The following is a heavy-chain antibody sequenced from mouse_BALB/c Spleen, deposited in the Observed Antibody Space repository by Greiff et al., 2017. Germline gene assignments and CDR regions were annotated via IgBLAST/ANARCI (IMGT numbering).Heavy chain of an antibody. V-gene: IGHV1-20*02. CDR3: ARGDDGYPY. Sequence: EVQLQQSGPELVKPGASVKISCKASGYSFTGYFMNWVMQSHGKSLEWIGRINPYNGDTFYNQKFKGKATLTVDKSSSTAHMELRSLASEDSAVYYCARGDDGYPYWGQGTTLTVSS. CDR2: INPYNGDT. D-gene: IGHD2-3*01. CDR1: GYSFTGYF. J-gene: IGHJ2*01.